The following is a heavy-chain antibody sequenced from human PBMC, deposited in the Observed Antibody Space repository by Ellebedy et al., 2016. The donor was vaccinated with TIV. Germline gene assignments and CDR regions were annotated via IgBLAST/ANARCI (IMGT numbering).Heavy chain of an antibody. CDR3: AISTVMIHFQH. V-gene: IGHV3-30*03. D-gene: IGHD3-16*01. CDR2: LSYEGSNE. Sequence: PGGSLRLSCAASGFTSSSSSMHWVRPAPARGLEWVAALSYEGSNEYYGYPVKGRFTISRDKAKNSLFLQMNGLRAEDKAVYSCAISTVMIHFQHWGQGTLVTVSS. CDR1: GFTSSSSS. J-gene: IGHJ1*01.